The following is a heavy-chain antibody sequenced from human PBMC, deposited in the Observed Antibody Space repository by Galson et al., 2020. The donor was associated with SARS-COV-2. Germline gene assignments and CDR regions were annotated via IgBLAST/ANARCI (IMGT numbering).Heavy chain of an antibody. CDR2: IYYSGSA. J-gene: IGHJ4*02. D-gene: IGHD1-1*01. CDR1: GGSITTVGHS. V-gene: IGHV4-39*07. CDR3: ARAGSTIDYFDY. Sequence: SETLSLTCTVSGGSITTVGHSWGWVRQPPGEGLEWIANIYYSGSAYYNPSLKSRVSISVDTSRKQLSLRLTYVTAADTAVYYCARAGSTIDYFDYWGQGILVTVSS.